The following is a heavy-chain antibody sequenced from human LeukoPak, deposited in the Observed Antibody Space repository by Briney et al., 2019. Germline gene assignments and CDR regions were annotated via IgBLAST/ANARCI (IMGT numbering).Heavy chain of an antibody. D-gene: IGHD3-10*01. CDR1: GYSISSGYY. J-gene: IGHJ3*02. CDR3: ARDRGGLDAFDI. Sequence: SETLSLTCTVSGYSISSGYYWGWIRQSPGKGLEWIGNIHHSGNIYYNVSLKSRVTISVHTSNNQFSLNLNPVTAADTAVYYCARDRGGLDAFDIWGQGTMVTVSS. CDR2: IHHSGNI. V-gene: IGHV4-38-2*02.